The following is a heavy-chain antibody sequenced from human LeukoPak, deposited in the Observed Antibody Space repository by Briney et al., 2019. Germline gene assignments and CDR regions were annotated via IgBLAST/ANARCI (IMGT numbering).Heavy chain of an antibody. CDR1: GVSISSGGYY. D-gene: IGHD3-3*01. V-gene: IGHV4-30-2*01. CDR2: IYHSGST. Sequence: SETLSLTCTVSGVSISSGGYYWSWIRQPPGKGLEWIGYIYHSGSTYYNPSLKSRVTISVDRSKNQFSLKLSSVTAADTAVYYCARDRSSRYYDFWSGYPVYWGQGTLVTVSS. CDR3: ARDRSSRYYDFWSGYPVY. J-gene: IGHJ4*02.